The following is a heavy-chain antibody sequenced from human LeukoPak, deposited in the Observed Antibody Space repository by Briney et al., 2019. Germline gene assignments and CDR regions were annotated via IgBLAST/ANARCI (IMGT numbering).Heavy chain of an antibody. J-gene: IGHJ4*02. V-gene: IGHV3-23*01. Sequence: GGSLRLSCAASGFTFSTYVMSWVRQAPGKGLEWVSAITGGSDSTYYADSVKGRFTISRDNSKNTLYLQMSSLRADDTAVYYCAKGSAKVRPYYFDYWGQGTLVTVSS. CDR2: ITGGSDST. CDR3: AKGSAKVRPYYFDY. D-gene: IGHD2-15*01. CDR1: GFTFSTYV.